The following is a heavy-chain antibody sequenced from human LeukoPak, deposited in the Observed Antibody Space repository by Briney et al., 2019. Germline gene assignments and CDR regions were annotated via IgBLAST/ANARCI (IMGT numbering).Heavy chain of an antibody. CDR1: GYTFTSYG. CDR2: ISGYNGNT. V-gene: IGHV1-18*01. J-gene: IGHJ6*03. D-gene: IGHD6-13*01. Sequence: ASVKVSCEASGYTFTSYGISWVRQAPGQGLEWMGWISGYNGNTNYAQKLQGRVTMTTDTSTSTAYMELRSLRSDDTAVYYCARAGGTSSSYYMDVWGKGTTVTISS. CDR3: ARAGGTSSSYYMDV.